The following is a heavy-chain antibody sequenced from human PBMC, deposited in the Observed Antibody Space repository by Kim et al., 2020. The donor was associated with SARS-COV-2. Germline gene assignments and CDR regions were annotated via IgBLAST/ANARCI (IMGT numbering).Heavy chain of an antibody. V-gene: IGHV3-30*07. Sequence: DSVKGRFTISRDNTKNTLYLQMNSLGGEDTAVYYCARGRGDYSGYDPFDYWGQGTLVTVSS. D-gene: IGHD5-12*01. J-gene: IGHJ4*02. CDR3: ARGRGDYSGYDPFDY.